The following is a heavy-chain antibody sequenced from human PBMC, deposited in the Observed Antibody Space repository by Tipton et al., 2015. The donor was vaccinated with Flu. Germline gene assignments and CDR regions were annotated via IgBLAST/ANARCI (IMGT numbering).Heavy chain of an antibody. V-gene: IGHV3-74*01. J-gene: IGHJ4*02. CDR3: VRDFMTAAGMN. D-gene: IGHD6-13*01. Sequence: SLRLSCAASGFTFSSYWMHWVRQVPGTGLVWVSGISKDGSDTRYADSVKGRFTISRDNAKSTLYLQMNSLGPEDTAVYYCVRDFMTAAGMNWGQGTLVTVSS. CDR1: GFTFSSYW. CDR2: ISKDGSDT.